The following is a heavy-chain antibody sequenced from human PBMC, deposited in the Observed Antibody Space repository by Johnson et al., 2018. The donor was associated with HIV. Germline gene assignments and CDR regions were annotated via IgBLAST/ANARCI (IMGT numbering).Heavy chain of an antibody. V-gene: IGHV3-23*04. CDR3: AKGLMRGAFDI. D-gene: IGHD2-8*01. Sequence: VQLVESGGGLVQHGRSLKLSCAASGFTFDDYGLTWVRQAPGKGLEWVSAISGSGGSTYYAASVKGRFTISRDNSKNTLYLQMNSLRAEDTAVYYCAKGLMRGAFDIWGQGTMVTVSS. CDR1: GFTFDDYG. CDR2: ISGSGGST. J-gene: IGHJ3*02.